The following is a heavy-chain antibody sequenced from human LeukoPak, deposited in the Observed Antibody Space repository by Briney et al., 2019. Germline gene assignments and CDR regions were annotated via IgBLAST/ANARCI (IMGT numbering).Heavy chain of an antibody. CDR3: ARQYSSSWLFDY. V-gene: IGHV4-59*08. J-gene: IGHJ4*02. D-gene: IGHD6-13*01. CDR2: IYYSGST. Sequence: SETLSLTCTVSGGPISSYYWSWIRQPPGKGLEWIGYIYYSGSTNYNPSLKSRVTISVDTSKNQFSLKLSSVTAADTAVYYCARQYSSSWLFDYWGQGTLVTVSS. CDR1: GGPISSYY.